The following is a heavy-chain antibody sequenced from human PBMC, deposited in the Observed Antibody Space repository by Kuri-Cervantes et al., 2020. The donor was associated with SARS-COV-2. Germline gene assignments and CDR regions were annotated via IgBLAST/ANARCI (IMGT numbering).Heavy chain of an antibody. V-gene: IGHV3-74*01. J-gene: IGHJ4*02. CDR1: GFTFSGHW. D-gene: IGHD1-1*01. CDR2: INPDGSYT. Sequence: RVLLRLYCAASGFTFSGHWIHWVRQAPGKGLVWVSRINPDGSYTNNADSVKGRFTLSRDNAKNMLFLQMNSLRAEDTAVYYCVRDGDHWNFDYWGQGTLVTVSS. CDR3: VRDGDHWNFDY.